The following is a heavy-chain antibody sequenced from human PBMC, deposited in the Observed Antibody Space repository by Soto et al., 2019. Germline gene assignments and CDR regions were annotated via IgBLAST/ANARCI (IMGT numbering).Heavy chain of an antibody. Sequence: GSLRLSCAASGFTVSSNYMSWVRQAPGKGLEWVSTITGSGDSTYYADSMRGRFTISRDNSKNTLYLQINRLRAEDTAMYYCARDVSFDYSGYSSLKAFDVWGQGTVVTVSS. D-gene: IGHD5-12*01. J-gene: IGHJ3*01. CDR2: ITGSGDST. V-gene: IGHV3-23*01. CDR1: GFTVSSNY. CDR3: ARDVSFDYSGYSSLKAFDV.